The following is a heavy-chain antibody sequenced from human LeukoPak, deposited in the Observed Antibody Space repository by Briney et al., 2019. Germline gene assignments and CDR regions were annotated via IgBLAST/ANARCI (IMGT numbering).Heavy chain of an antibody. CDR2: FDPEDGET. Sequence: ASVKVSCTVSGYTLTELSMHWVRQAPGKGLEWMGGFDPEDGETIYAQKFQGRVTMTEDTSTDTAYMELSSLRSEDTAVYYCATEGTYYGGDCHDAFDIWGQGTMVTVSS. D-gene: IGHD2-21*02. J-gene: IGHJ3*02. V-gene: IGHV1-24*01. CDR1: GYTLTELS. CDR3: ATEGTYYGGDCHDAFDI.